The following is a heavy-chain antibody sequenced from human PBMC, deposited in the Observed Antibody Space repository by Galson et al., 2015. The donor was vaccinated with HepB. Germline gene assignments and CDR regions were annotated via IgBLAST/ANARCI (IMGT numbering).Heavy chain of an antibody. D-gene: IGHD5-24*01. Sequence: SLRLSCAASGFTFSNYAMSWVRQAPGKGLKWVSGISGSGGSTYYADSVKGRFTISRDNSKNTLYLEMNSLRAEDTAVYYCAKSLEMATIVYSYNYAMDVWGQGTTVTVSS. CDR1: GFTFSNYA. J-gene: IGHJ6*02. CDR3: AKSLEMATIVYSYNYAMDV. CDR2: ISGSGGST. V-gene: IGHV3-23*01.